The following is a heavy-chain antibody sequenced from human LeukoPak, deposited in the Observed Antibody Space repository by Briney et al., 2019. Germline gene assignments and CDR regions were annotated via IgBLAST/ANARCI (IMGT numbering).Heavy chain of an antibody. Sequence: PGGSLRLSCAASGFTFSSFAMKWVRQAPGKGLEWVSAISGSGGSIYYADSVKGRFTISRDNSKNTLYLQMSSLRADDTAVYYCAKVRGTDLGRWEPPNYWGQGTLVTVSS. CDR3: AKVRGTDLGRWEPPNY. D-gene: IGHD1-26*01. CDR2: ISGSGGSI. V-gene: IGHV3-23*01. J-gene: IGHJ4*02. CDR1: GFTFSSFA.